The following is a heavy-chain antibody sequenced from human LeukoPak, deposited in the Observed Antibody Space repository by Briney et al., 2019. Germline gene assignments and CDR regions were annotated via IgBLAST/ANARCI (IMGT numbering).Heavy chain of an antibody. Sequence: GGSLRLSCAASGFTFSSYAMSWVRQAPGKGLEWVSAISGSGGSTYYADSVKGRFTISRDNSKNTLYLQMNSLRAEDTAVYYCALPDGIVVVPAANTRGWFDPWGQGTLVTVSS. CDR1: GFTFSSYA. V-gene: IGHV3-23*01. CDR3: ALPDGIVVVPAANTRGWFDP. D-gene: IGHD2-2*01. J-gene: IGHJ5*02. CDR2: ISGSGGST.